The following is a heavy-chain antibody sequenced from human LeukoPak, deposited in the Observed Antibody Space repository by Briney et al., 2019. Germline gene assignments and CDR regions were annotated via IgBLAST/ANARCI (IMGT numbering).Heavy chain of an antibody. CDR1: RFAFSSYG. V-gene: IGHV3-23*01. J-gene: IGHJ4*02. CDR3: ARRAGAYSHPYDY. Sequence: GGSLRLSCAASRFAFSSYGMTWVRQAPGKGLEWVSAISGSGDNTHYSDSVKGRFTISRDNSKNTLYLQMNSLRAEDTAVYYCARRAGAYSHPYDYWGQGTLVTVSS. D-gene: IGHD4/OR15-4a*01. CDR2: ISGSGDNT.